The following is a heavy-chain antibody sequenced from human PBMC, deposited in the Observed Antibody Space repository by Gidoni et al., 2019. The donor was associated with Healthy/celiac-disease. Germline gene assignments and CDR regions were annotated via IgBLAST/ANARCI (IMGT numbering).Heavy chain of an antibody. CDR3: ARDLDIVVVPAEYNWFDP. D-gene: IGHD2-2*01. Sequence: QVQQVQSGAEVRRPGASVKVSCKASGYTSTSYGISWVRQSPGPGLEWMGWISAYNGNTNYAQKLQGRVTMTTDTSTSTAYMELRSLRSDDTAVYYCARDLDIVVVPAEYNWFDPWGQGTLVTVSS. CDR1: GYTSTSYG. CDR2: ISAYNGNT. V-gene: IGHV1-18*01. J-gene: IGHJ5*02.